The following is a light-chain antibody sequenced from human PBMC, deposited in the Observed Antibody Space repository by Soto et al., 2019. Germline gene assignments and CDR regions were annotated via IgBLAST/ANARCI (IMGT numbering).Light chain of an antibody. Sequence: EIVMTQSPATLSVSPGERATLFCRASQSVSSNLAWYQQKPGQAPRRLIYGASTRATGIPARVSGSGSGTEFTITISSPQSKDFAVYYCPQYNNWPPITFGQGTRLETK. CDR2: GAS. CDR1: QSVSSN. CDR3: PQYNNWPPIT. J-gene: IGKJ5*01. V-gene: IGKV3-15*01.